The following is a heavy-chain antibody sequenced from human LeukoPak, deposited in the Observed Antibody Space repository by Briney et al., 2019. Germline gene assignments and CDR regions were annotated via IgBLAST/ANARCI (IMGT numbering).Heavy chain of an antibody. J-gene: IGHJ4*02. CDR1: GFTFGDYA. Sequence: GGSLRLSCAASGFTFGDYAMNWVRQAPGKGLEWVGRIKSKTDGGTTDYAAPVKGRFTISRDDSKHTLYLQVNSLKTEDTAVYYCTTGNWGSFSYWGQGTLSPSPQ. CDR3: TTGNWGSFSY. V-gene: IGHV3-15*01. D-gene: IGHD7-27*01. CDR2: IKSKTDGGTT.